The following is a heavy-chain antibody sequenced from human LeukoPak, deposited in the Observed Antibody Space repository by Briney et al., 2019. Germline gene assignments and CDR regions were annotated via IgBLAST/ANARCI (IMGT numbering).Heavy chain of an antibody. CDR1: GYSISSGYY. V-gene: IGHV4-38-2*02. J-gene: IGHJ6*03. CDR3: ARDQPYMDV. CDR2: IYHSGST. Sequence: SETLSLTCIVSGYSISSGYYWVWIRQPPGKGLEWIGSIYHSGSTLYNPSLKSRVTISVDTSKNKFSLKLSSLTAADTAMYYCARDQPYMDVWGEGTTVTVSS.